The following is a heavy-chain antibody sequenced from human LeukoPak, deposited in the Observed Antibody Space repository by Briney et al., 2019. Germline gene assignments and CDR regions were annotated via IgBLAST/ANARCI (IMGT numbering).Heavy chain of an antibody. V-gene: IGHV1-2*02. CDR1: GYTFTSYY. CDR3: AREGEQWLGHYYYYYYMDV. D-gene: IGHD6-19*01. Sequence: GASVKVSCEASGYTFTSYYMHWVRQAPGQGLEWMGWINPNSGGTNYAQKFQGRATMTRDTSISTAYMELSRLRSDDTAVYYCAREGEQWLGHYYYYYYMDVWGKGTTVTVSS. J-gene: IGHJ6*03. CDR2: INPNSGGT.